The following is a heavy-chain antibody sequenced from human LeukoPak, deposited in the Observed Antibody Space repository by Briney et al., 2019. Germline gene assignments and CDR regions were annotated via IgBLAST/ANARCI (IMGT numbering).Heavy chain of an antibody. Sequence: GGSLRLSCAASGFTFSRYGLSWVRQAPGKGLEWVSTVSGSGYNTYYADSVKGRFTISRDNSANTLYLQMNSLRAEDTALYYCAKHSGSYFIYYVDSWGQGTLVSVSS. CDR2: VSGSGYNT. CDR3: AKHSGSYFIYYVDS. V-gene: IGHV3-23*01. D-gene: IGHD1-26*01. CDR1: GFTFSRYG. J-gene: IGHJ4*02.